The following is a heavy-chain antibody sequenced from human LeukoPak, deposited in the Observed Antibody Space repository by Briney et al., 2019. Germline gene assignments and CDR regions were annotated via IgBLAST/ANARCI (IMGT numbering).Heavy chain of an antibody. V-gene: IGHV3-30*04. Sequence: HAGGSLRLSCAASGFTFSSYAMHWVRQAPGKGLEWVAVISYDGSNKYYADSVKGRFTISRDNSKNTLYLQMNSLRAEDTAVYYCAREGSEVVAFDIWGQGTMVTVSS. CDR1: GFTFSSYA. J-gene: IGHJ3*02. CDR3: AREGSEVVAFDI. D-gene: IGHD2-21*01. CDR2: ISYDGSNK.